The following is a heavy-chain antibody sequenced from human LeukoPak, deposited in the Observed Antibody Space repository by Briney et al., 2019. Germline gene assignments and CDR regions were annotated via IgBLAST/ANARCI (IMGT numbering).Heavy chain of an antibody. CDR1: GGSFSGYY. CDR2: INQSEST. Sequence: SETLSLICAVYGGSFSGYYRSWIRQSPGNGLEWSGEINQSESTNYNPPLKSRVTISVDTSKNQFSLKLSSVTAADTAVYYCARARRPYWFDPWGQGTLVTVSS. V-gene: IGHV4-34*01. CDR3: ARARRPYWFDP. J-gene: IGHJ5*02. D-gene: IGHD1-14*01.